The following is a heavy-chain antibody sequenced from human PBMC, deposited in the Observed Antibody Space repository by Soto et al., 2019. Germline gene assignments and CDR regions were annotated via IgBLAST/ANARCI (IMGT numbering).Heavy chain of an antibody. CDR2: IYYSGST. CDR1: GGSISSYY. CDR3: AAYYYGSGNLDY. V-gene: IGHV4-59*08. D-gene: IGHD3-10*01. Sequence: SETLSLTCTVSGGSISSYYWSWIRQPPGKGLEWIGYIYYSGSTNYNPSLKSRVTISVDTSKNQFSLKLSSVTAADTAVYYCAAYYYGSGNLDYWGQGTLVTVSS. J-gene: IGHJ4*02.